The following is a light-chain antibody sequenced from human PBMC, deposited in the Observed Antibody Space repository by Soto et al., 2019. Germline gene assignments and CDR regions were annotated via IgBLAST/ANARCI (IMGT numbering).Light chain of an antibody. CDR1: QSVSSSY. CDR3: QQYGSSHRT. CDR2: GAS. Sequence: EIVLTQSPGTLSLSPGERATLSCRASQSVSSSYLAWYQQKPGQAPRLLIYGASSRATGIPDRFSGSGSGADFTLPISRLEPEDFAVYYCQQYGSSHRTFGQGTKV. J-gene: IGKJ1*01. V-gene: IGKV3-20*01.